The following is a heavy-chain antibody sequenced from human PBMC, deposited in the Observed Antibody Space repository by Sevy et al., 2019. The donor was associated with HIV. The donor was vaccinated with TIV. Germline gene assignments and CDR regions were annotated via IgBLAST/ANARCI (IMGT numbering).Heavy chain of an antibody. CDR3: AKSVAAAGRRGYYFDY. J-gene: IGHJ4*02. V-gene: IGHV3-30*02. CDR1: GFTFSSYG. CDR2: IRYDGSNK. D-gene: IGHD6-13*01. Sequence: GGSLRLSCAASGFTFSSYGMHWVRQAPGKGLEWVAFIRYDGSNKYYADSVKGRFTISRDNSKNTLYLQMNSLRAEDTAVYYCAKSVAAAGRRGYYFDYWDQGTLVTVSS.